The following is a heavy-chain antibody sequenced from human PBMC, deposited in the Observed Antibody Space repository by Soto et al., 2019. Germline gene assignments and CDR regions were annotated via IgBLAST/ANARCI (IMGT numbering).Heavy chain of an antibody. CDR3: EREHSSPDYFYGMNV. CDR2: IIPIFGTA. V-gene: IGHV1-69*01. Sequence: QVQLVQSGAEVKKPGSSVKVSCKASEGTFTSYVITWVRQAPGQGLEWMGGIIPIFGTANYAQKFQGRVTITADESTSTVYMDLSSLRSEDTAVYYCEREHSSPDYFYGMNVWGQGPTVTVSS. CDR1: EGTFTSYV. D-gene: IGHD6-13*01. J-gene: IGHJ6*02.